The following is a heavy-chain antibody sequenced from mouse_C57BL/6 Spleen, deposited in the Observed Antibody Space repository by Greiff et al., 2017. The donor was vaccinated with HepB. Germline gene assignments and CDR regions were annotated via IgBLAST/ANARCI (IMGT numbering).Heavy chain of an antibody. Sequence: QVQLQQPGAELVMPGASVKLSCKASGYTFTSYWMHWVKQRPGQGLEWIGEIDPSDSDTNYNQKFKGKSTLTVDKSSSTAYMQLSSLTSEDSAVYYCALYYYGSSSYAMDYWGQGTSVTVSS. CDR2: IDPSDSDT. CDR3: ALYYYGSSSYAMDY. CDR1: GYTFTSYW. J-gene: IGHJ4*01. V-gene: IGHV1-69*01. D-gene: IGHD1-1*01.